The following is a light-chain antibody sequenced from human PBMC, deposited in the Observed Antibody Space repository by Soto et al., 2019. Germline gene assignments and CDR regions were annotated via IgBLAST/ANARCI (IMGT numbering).Light chain of an antibody. Sequence: ENFFTHSPRPLFFSPGEKETLPPRALQSVSSNYLAWYQQKPGQAPRLLMYGASVRATGIPDRFSGSGSGTDFTLTISRLEPEDFAVYCCQQYGTSPPTFGPGTKVDIK. J-gene: IGKJ3*01. CDR2: GAS. CDR1: QSVSSNY. CDR3: QQYGTSPPT. V-gene: IGKV3-20*01.